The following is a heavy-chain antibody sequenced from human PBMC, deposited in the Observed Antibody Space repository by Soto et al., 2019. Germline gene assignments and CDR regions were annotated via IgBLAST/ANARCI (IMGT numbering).Heavy chain of an antibody. CDR3: ARDRGYSYGYYYYYGMDV. J-gene: IGHJ6*02. CDR2: INYLGTT. D-gene: IGHD5-12*01. Sequence: QVQLQESGPGLVKPSQTLSLSCTVSGGSVNSGDYFWTWIRQPPGKGLEWIGDINYLGTTDYNPSFKSRLNISIDTSKNQFSLKLGSVTAPDTAVYYCARDRGYSYGYYYYYGMDVWGQGTTVTVSS. V-gene: IGHV4-30-4*01. CDR1: GGSVNSGDYF.